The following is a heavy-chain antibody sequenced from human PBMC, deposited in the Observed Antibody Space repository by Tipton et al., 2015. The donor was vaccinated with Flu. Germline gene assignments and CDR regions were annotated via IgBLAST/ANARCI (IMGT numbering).Heavy chain of an antibody. D-gene: IGHD3-9*01. J-gene: IGHJ4*02. Sequence: SLRLSCAASGFTFDDYAMHWVRQAPGKGLEWVSGISWNSGSIGYADSVKGRFTISRDNAKNSLYLQMNSLRAEGTALYYCAKDSYYGILTGPFDYWGQGTLVTASS. V-gene: IGHV3-9*01. CDR2: ISWNSGSI. CDR1: GFTFDDYA. CDR3: AKDSYYGILTGPFDY.